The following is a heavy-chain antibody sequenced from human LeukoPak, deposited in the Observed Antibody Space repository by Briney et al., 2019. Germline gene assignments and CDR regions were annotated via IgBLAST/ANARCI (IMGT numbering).Heavy chain of an antibody. Sequence: SQTLSLTCTVSGGSISSGGYFWSWIRQHPGKGLDWIGHIYYSGTAYYNPSLKSRVTISVDTSKSQFSLNLSSVTAADTAVYFCAGGPPRNPSGYYYLDAFDIRGQGTMVTVSS. CDR2: IYYSGTA. J-gene: IGHJ3*02. CDR3: AGGPPRNPSGYYYLDAFDI. CDR1: GGSISSGGYF. D-gene: IGHD3-22*01. V-gene: IGHV4-31*03.